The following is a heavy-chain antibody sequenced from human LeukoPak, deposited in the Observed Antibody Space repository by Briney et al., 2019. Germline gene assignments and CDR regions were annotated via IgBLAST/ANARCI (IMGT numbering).Heavy chain of an antibody. CDR1: GGSFSGYH. Sequence: SETLSLTCAVYGGSFSGYHWSWIRQPPGKGLEWIGEINHSGSTNYNPSLKSRVTISVDTSKNQFSLKLSSVTAADTAVYYCARDDRLGYCSSTSCALGAFDIWGQGTMVTVSS. CDR3: ARDDRLGYCSSTSCALGAFDI. CDR2: INHSGST. D-gene: IGHD2-2*01. V-gene: IGHV4-34*01. J-gene: IGHJ3*02.